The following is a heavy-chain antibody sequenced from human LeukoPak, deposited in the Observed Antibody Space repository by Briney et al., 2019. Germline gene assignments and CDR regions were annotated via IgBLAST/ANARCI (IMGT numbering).Heavy chain of an antibody. V-gene: IGHV4-59*01. J-gene: IGHJ4*02. CDR1: GGSISSYY. Sequence: SETLSLTCTVSGGSISSYYWSWIRQPPGKELEWIGYIYYSGSTNYNPSLKSRVTISVDTSKNQFSLKLSSVTAADTAVYYCARRAYDFWSGYSYFDYWGQGTLVTVSS. CDR3: ARRAYDFWSGYSYFDY. D-gene: IGHD3-3*01. CDR2: IYYSGST.